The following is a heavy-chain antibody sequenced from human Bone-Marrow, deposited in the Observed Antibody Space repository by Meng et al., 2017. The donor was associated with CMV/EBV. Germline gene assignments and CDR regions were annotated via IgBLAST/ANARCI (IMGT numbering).Heavy chain of an antibody. Sequence: GGSLRLSCAASGFTFSSYAMTWVRQAPGKGLEWVSAISASGSSTYYADSVKGRFTIYRDSSENTLYLQMNSLRAEDTAVYYCAKVGDNYYDTGGFYDAADYWGQGTLVTGSS. CDR3: AKVGDNYYDTGGFYDAADY. CDR1: GFTFSSYA. V-gene: IGHV3-23*01. CDR2: ISASGSST. J-gene: IGHJ4*02. D-gene: IGHD3-22*01.